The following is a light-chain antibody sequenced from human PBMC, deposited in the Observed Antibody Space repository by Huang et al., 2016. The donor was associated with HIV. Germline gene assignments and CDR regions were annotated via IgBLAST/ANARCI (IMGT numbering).Light chain of an antibody. J-gene: IGKJ4*01. Sequence: EIVLTQSPATLSLSPGERATLSRRASQSVSTYLAWYQQKPGQAPRLLIYDKSNRATGIPARLSGSGSGTDFTLTISSLEPEDFAVYYCQQRSNWPLTFGGGTKVEIK. CDR2: DKS. CDR1: QSVSTY. CDR3: QQRSNWPLT. V-gene: IGKV3-11*01.